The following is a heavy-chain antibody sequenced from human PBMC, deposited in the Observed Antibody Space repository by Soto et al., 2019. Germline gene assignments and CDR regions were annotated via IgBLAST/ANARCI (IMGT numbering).Heavy chain of an antibody. Sequence: EVQLVESGGGLVQPGGSLRLSCAVSGFTFRGYSFNWVRQAPGRGLEWVSFIGSTGCVTHYADSVMSRFTISRDNARNTLYLQMASLRAEDTSVYSCARSRPTSGTAYGLDIWGQGTVVTVSS. J-gene: IGHJ3*02. CDR3: ARSRPTSGTAYGLDI. CDR1: GFTFRGYS. D-gene: IGHD4-17*01. V-gene: IGHV3-48*04. CDR2: IGSTGCVT.